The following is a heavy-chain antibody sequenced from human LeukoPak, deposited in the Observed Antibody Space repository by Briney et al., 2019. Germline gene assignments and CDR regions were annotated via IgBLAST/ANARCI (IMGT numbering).Heavy chain of an antibody. V-gene: IGHV3-30-3*01. D-gene: IGHD2-2*01. Sequence: PGGSLRLSCAASGFTFSSYAMHWVRQAPGKGLEWVAVISYDGSNKYYADSVKGRFTISRDNSKNTLYLQMNSLRAEDTAVYYCARDTGLAVPAAMAGGIFDYWGQGTLVTVSS. CDR1: GFTFSSYA. CDR3: ARDTGLAVPAAMAGGIFDY. CDR2: ISYDGSNK. J-gene: IGHJ4*02.